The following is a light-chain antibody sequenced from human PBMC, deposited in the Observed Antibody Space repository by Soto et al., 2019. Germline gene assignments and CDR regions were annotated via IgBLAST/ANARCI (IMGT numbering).Light chain of an antibody. CDR1: QSVRSNY. CDR2: DAS. CDR3: QQYGSSPLT. J-gene: IGKJ4*01. V-gene: IGKV3-20*01. Sequence: EIVLTQSPGTLSLSPGERATLSCRASQSVRSNYLAWYRQKPGQAPRFLIYDASSRATGIPDRFSGSGSGTDFTLTISRLEPEDFAVYYCQQYGSSPLTFGGGTKVEIK.